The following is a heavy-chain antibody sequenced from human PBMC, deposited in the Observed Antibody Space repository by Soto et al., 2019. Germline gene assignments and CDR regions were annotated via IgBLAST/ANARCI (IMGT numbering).Heavy chain of an antibody. Sequence: SETLSLTCTISRASITSYFWSWIRQPPGKGLEWIGYIYYDGYTKLNPSLEGRVTLSLDTSKSHLSLRLSSVTTADTALYYCARHAQGTDSWGQGTMVTVSS. V-gene: IGHV4-59*01. D-gene: IGHD1-1*01. CDR3: ARHAQGTDS. CDR2: IYYDGYT. J-gene: IGHJ4*02. CDR1: RASITSYF.